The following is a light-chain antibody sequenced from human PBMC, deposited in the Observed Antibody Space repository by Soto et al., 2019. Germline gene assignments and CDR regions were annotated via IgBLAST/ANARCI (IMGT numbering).Light chain of an antibody. J-gene: IGLJ2*01. V-gene: IGLV2-8*01. CDR1: SSDVGGYNY. CDR2: EVT. CDR3: SSYAGSNNLWV. Sequence: QSALTQPPSASGPPGQSVTISCTGTSSDVGGYNYVSWYQQHPGKAPKLMIYEVTKRPSGVPDRFSGSKSGNTASLTVSGLQAEYEADYYCSSYAGSNNLWVFGGGSKLTVL.